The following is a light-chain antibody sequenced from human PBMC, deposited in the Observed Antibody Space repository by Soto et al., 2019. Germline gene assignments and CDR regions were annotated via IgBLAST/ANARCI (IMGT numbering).Light chain of an antibody. CDR2: EVN. CDR3: SSYTSSYSRL. J-gene: IGLJ3*02. V-gene: IGLV2-14*01. CDR1: NNDVGGYDY. Sequence: QSVLTQPASVSGSPGQSITISCTGTNNDVGGYDYVSWYQQHPGKAPKLMIYEVNNRPSGVSNRFSGSKSGHTASLTISGLQAEDEADYYCSSYTSSYSRLFGGGTKVTVL.